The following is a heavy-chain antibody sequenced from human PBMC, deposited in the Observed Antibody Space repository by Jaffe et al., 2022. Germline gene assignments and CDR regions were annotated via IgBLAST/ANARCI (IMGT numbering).Heavy chain of an antibody. CDR1: GFTFSSYS. CDR2: ISSSSSYI. CDR3: ARDIAAAAYVYFDY. J-gene: IGHJ4*02. D-gene: IGHD6-13*01. V-gene: IGHV3-21*01. Sequence: EVQLVESGGGLVKPGGSLRLSCAASGFTFSSYSMNWVRQAPGKGLEWVSSISSSSSYIYYADSVKGRFTISRDNAKNSLYLQMNSLRAEDTAVYYCARDIAAAAYVYFDYWGQGTLVTVSS.